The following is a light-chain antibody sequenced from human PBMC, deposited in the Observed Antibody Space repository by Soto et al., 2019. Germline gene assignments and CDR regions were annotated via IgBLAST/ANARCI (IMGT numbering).Light chain of an antibody. J-gene: IGLJ2*01. CDR1: SSNIGSNF. V-gene: IGLV1-47*01. CDR2: RNN. Sequence: LTQPPSASGTPGQGVIISCSGSSSNIGSNFVYWYQQLPGAAPRLLIQRNNQRPSGVPDRFSGFKSGTSASLAISGLRSEDEADYYCAAWDDSLSSLVFGGGTKLTVL. CDR3: AAWDDSLSSLV.